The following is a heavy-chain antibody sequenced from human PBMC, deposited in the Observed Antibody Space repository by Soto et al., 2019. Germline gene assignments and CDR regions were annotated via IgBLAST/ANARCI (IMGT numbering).Heavy chain of an antibody. CDR2: IDPSDSYT. J-gene: IGHJ5*02. V-gene: IGHV5-10-1*01. CDR3: ARVPYDSMAIDP. D-gene: IGHD3-22*01. Sequence: GESLKISCKGSGYSFTSYWISWVRQMPGKGLEWMGRIDPSDSYTNYSPSFQGHVTISADKSISTAYLQWSRLKASDTAMYYCARVPYDSMAIDPWGRETLVTVSS. CDR1: GYSFTSYW.